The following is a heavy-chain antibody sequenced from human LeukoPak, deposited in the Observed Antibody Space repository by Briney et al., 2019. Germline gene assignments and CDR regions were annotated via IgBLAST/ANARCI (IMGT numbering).Heavy chain of an antibody. CDR2: INHSGST. V-gene: IGHV4-34*01. CDR1: GGSFSGYY. Sequence: SETLSLTCAVYGGSFSGYYWSWIRQPPGKGLEWIGEINHSGSTNYNPSLKSRVTISVDTSKNQFSLKLSSVTAADTAVYYCARGGRKRIRAFGLWGRGTLVTVSS. CDR3: ARGGRKRIRAFGL. D-gene: IGHD2/OR15-2a*01. J-gene: IGHJ2*01.